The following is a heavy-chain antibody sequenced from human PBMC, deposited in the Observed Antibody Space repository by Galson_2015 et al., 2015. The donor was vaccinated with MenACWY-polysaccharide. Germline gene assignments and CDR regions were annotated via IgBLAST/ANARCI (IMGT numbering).Heavy chain of an antibody. J-gene: IGHJ5*02. CDR3: AGIPSTMTSFGWFGP. D-gene: IGHD4-17*01. CDR1: GGSISSSGYH. V-gene: IGHV4-31*03. CDR2: IFNRRGT. Sequence: TLSLTCNVSGGSISSSGYHWTWIRQHPRKGLEWIGYIFNRRGTKTNPSLESRVTVSADRSKNQFPLKLSSVTAADTAVYYCAGIPSTMTSFGWFGPWGQGTLVTVSS.